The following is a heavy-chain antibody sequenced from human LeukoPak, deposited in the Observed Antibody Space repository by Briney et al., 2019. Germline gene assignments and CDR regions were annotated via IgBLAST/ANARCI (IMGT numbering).Heavy chain of an antibody. V-gene: IGHV3-21*01. D-gene: IGHD6-19*01. CDR2: ISSSRSDM. J-gene: IGHJ4*02. CDR3: ARDGSGWYFDY. CDR1: GFTFSSYG. Sequence: GGSLRLSCAASGFTFSSYGMHWVRQAPGKGLEWVSSISSSRSDMYYADSVKGRFTISRDNAKNSLYLQMNSLRAEDTAVYYCARDGSGWYFDYWGQGTLVTVSS.